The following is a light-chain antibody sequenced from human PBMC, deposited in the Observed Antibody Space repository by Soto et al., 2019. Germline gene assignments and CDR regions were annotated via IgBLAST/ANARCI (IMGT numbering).Light chain of an antibody. CDR3: QQINSYPPGVT. CDR1: QGISSY. J-gene: IGKJ4*01. CDR2: AAS. V-gene: IGKV1-9*01. Sequence: DIQLTQSPSFLSASVGDRVTITCRASQGISSYLAWYQQKPRKAPKLLIYAASTLQSGVPSRFSGSRSGTEFTLTLSSLQPEDFATYYCQQINSYPPGVTFGGGTKVEIK.